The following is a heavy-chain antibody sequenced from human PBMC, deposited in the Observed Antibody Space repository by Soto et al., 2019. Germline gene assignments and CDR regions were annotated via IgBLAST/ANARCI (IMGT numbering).Heavy chain of an antibody. V-gene: IGHV1-2*02. CDR1: GGTFSSYA. J-gene: IGHJ6*02. CDR2: INPNSGGT. CDR3: AGAKKTGYSSSWYKFGMDV. Sequence: ASVKVSCKASGGTFSSYAISWVRQAPGQGLEWMGWINPNSGGTNYAQKFQGRVTMTRDTSISTAYMELSRLRSDDTAVYYCAGAKKTGYSSSWYKFGMDVWGQGTTVTVSS. D-gene: IGHD6-13*01.